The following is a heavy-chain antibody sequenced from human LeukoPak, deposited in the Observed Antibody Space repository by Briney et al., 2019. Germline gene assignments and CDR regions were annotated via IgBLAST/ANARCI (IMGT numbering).Heavy chain of an antibody. CDR3: ARDPNGYYIGAFDM. CDR2: IRGGGGSA. J-gene: IGHJ3*02. CDR1: GLTFSPYA. Sequence: GGSLRLSCTASGLTFSPYAILWVRHAPGKAPEWVSAIRGGGGSAFYADSVKGRFNSSRDNSKYTLILQMNSLRAEDTAVSYCARDPNGYYIGAFDMWGPGTMVTVSS. V-gene: IGHV3-23*01. D-gene: IGHD4-17*01.